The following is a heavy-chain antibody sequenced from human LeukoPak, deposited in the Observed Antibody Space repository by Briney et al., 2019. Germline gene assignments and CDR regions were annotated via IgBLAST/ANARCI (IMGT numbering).Heavy chain of an antibody. D-gene: IGHD7-27*01. Sequence: GGSLRLSCVASGFSFSDSWMSWVRQAPGKGLEWVADIKKDGSVKDYVDSVEGRFTIPRDNAKNSLYLQMDSLRAEDTAVYYCATYTNWVAGDVWGQGTTVSVSS. CDR1: GFSFSDSW. CDR2: IKKDGSVK. J-gene: IGHJ6*02. V-gene: IGHV3-7*01. CDR3: ATYTNWVAGDV.